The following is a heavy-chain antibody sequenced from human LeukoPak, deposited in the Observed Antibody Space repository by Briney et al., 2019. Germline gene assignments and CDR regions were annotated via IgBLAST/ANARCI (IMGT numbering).Heavy chain of an antibody. V-gene: IGHV3-66*01. Sequence: GGSLRLSCAASGFTVSSNYMSWVRQAPGKGLEWVSVIYSGGSTYYADSVKGRFTISRDNSKNTLYLQMNSLRAKDTAVYYCARASSGYYLGAFDIWGQGTMVTVSS. D-gene: IGHD3-22*01. CDR2: IYSGGST. CDR1: GFTVSSNY. J-gene: IGHJ3*02. CDR3: ARASSGYYLGAFDI.